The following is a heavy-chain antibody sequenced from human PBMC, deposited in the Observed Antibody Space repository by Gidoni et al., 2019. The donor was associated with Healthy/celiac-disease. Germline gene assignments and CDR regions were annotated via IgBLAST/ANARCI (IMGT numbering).Heavy chain of an antibody. V-gene: IGHV3-33*01. Sequence: QVQLVESGGGVVQPGRSLRLSCAASGFTFSSYGMHWVRQAPGKGLEWVAVIWYDGSNKYYADSVKGRFTISRDNSKNTLYLQMNSLRAEDTAVYYCAREGVTSEFDYWGQGTLVTVSS. CDR3: AREGVTSEFDY. D-gene: IGHD2-8*01. J-gene: IGHJ4*02. CDR1: GFTFSSYG. CDR2: IWYDGSNK.